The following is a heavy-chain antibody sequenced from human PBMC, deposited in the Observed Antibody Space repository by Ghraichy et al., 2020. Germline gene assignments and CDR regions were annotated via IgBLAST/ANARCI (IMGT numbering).Heavy chain of an antibody. CDR3: ARDLGSTSWYPRYFDL. D-gene: IGHD6-13*01. J-gene: IGHJ2*01. CDR1: GFTFSSYS. Sequence: GESLNISCAASGFTFSSYSMNWVRQAPGKGLEWVSSISSSSSYIYYADSVKGRFTISRDNAKNSLYLQMNSLRAEDTAVYYCARDLGSTSWYPRYFDLWGRGTLVTGSS. V-gene: IGHV3-21*01. CDR2: ISSSSSYI.